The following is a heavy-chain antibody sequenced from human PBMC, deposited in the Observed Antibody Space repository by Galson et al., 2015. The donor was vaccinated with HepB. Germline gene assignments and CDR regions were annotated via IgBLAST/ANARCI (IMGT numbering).Heavy chain of an antibody. J-gene: IGHJ3*02. V-gene: IGHV1-24*01. CDR1: GYTLTELP. CDR3: ATATYCGGDCYSNDAFDI. CDR2: FDPEDGET. Sequence: SVKVSCKVSGYTLTELPMHWVRQAPGKGLEWMGGFDPEDGETIYAQKFQGRVTMTEDTSTDTAYMELSSLRSEDTAVYYCATATYCGGDCYSNDAFDIWGQGTMVTVSS. D-gene: IGHD2-21*01.